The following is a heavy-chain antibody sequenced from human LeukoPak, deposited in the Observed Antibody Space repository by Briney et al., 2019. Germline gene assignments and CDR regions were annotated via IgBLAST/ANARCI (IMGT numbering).Heavy chain of an antibody. CDR3: ASENSSGWRRYGMDV. D-gene: IGHD6-19*01. V-gene: IGHV3-7*03. CDR1: GFTFSSYW. Sequence: QSGGSLRLSCAASGFTFSSYWMSWVRQAPGKGLEWVANIKQDGSQKYYVDSVKGRFSISRDNAKNSLYLQMNSLRAEDTAVYYCASENSSGWRRYGMDVWGQGTTVTVSS. CDR2: IKQDGSQK. J-gene: IGHJ6*02.